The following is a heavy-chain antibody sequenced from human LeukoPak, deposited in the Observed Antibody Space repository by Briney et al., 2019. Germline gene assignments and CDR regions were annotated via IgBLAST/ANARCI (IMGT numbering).Heavy chain of an antibody. CDR3: ARADYYDSSPDY. CDR2: ISSNGGST. J-gene: IGHJ4*02. CDR1: GFTFSGSA. V-gene: IGHV3-64*01. D-gene: IGHD3-22*01. Sequence: PGGSLRLSCAASGFTFSGSAMHWVRQAPGKGLEYVSAISSNGGSTYYANSVKGRFTISRDNSKNTLYLQMGSLRAEDMAVYYCARADYYDSSPDYWGQGTLVTVSS.